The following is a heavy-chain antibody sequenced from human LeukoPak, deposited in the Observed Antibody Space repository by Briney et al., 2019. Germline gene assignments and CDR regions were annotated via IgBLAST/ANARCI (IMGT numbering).Heavy chain of an antibody. J-gene: IGHJ4*02. CDR3: VTKGNQGQFDY. CDR2: INQDGSEK. Sequence: GGSLRLSCAASGFTFISYWMTWVRQAPGKGLEWVANINQDGSEKYYVDSVKGRFTISRDNAKNSLSLQMNSLRAEDTAVYYCVTKGNQGQFDYWGQGTLVTVSS. CDR1: GFTFISYW. D-gene: IGHD1-14*01. V-gene: IGHV3-7*03.